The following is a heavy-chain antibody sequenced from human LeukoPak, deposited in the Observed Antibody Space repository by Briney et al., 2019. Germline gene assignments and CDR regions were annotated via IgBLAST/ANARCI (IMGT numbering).Heavy chain of an antibody. V-gene: IGHV3-21*03. CDR2: INSSRSYI. D-gene: IGHD2-15*01. CDR3: CVGRSYPGAIDY. J-gene: IGHJ4*02. Sequence: PGGSLRLSCAPSVYTFSSYNMNCVRHAPGKGLECVSSINSSRSYIYYADSVRGGFTISRDNAKNTLYLKKHTLRAEDTGVYVFCVGRSYPGAIDYWGQGTLVTVSS. CDR1: VYTFSSYN.